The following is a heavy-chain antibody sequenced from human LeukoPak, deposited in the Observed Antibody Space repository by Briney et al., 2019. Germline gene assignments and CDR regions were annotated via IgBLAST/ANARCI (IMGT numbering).Heavy chain of an antibody. Sequence: KPSETLSLTCTVSGSSISSSSYYWGWIRQPPGKGLEWIGSVYYSGYTYYNPSLKSRVTISVDTSNDQFSLKLSSVTAADTAVYYCARLTSMVRGVIITPNHNWFDPWGQGTLVTVSS. V-gene: IGHV4-39*01. CDR3: ARLTSMVRGVIITPNHNWFDP. D-gene: IGHD3-10*01. CDR2: VYYSGYT. CDR1: GSSISSSSYY. J-gene: IGHJ5*02.